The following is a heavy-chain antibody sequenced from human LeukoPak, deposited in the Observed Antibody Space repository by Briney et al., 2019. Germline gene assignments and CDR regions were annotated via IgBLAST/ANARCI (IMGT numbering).Heavy chain of an antibody. V-gene: IGHV4-34*01. CDR1: GGPFSGYY. D-gene: IGHD3-10*01. J-gene: IGHJ4*02. CDR3: ARCEGITMVRGVITKKGNRKYYFDY. CDR2: INHSGST. Sequence: SETLSLTCAVYGGPFSGYYWSWIRQPPGKGLEWIGEINHSGSTNYNPSLKSRVTISVDTSKNQFSLKLSSVTAADTAVYYCARCEGITMVRGVITKKGNRKYYFDYWGQGTLVTVSS.